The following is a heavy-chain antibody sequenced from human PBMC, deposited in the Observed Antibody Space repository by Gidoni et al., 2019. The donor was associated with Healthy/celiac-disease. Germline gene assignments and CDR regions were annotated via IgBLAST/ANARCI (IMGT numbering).Heavy chain of an antibody. J-gene: IGHJ6*02. D-gene: IGHD2-8*01. V-gene: IGHV4-34*01. CDR1: GGSFSGYY. CDR3: ARGIYCTNGVCSYYYGMDV. Sequence: QVQLQQWGAGLLKPSETLSLNCAVDGGSFSGYYWSWIRQPPGKGLEWIGEINHSGSTNYNPSLKSRVTISVDTSKNQFSLKLSSVTAADTAVYYCARGIYCTNGVCSYYYGMDVWGQGTTVTVSS. CDR2: INHSGST.